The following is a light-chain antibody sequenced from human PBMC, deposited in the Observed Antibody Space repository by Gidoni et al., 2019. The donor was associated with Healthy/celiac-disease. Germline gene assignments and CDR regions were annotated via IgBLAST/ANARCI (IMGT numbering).Light chain of an antibody. Sequence: EIVLTQSPATLSLSPGQRATLSCRARQSVSSYFAWYQQKPGQAPRLLIYDASNRATGIPARFSGSGSGAEFTLTISSLEPGDFAVCYCQQRGNWPPWTFGEGTKVEIK. CDR1: QSVSSY. CDR2: DAS. J-gene: IGKJ1*01. CDR3: QQRGNWPPWT. V-gene: IGKV3-11*01.